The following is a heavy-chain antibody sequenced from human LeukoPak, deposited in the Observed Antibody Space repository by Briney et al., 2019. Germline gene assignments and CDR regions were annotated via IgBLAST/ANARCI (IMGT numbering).Heavy chain of an antibody. CDR1: GGSFSGYY. CDR3: GGSKGYFDY. V-gene: IGHV4-34*01. CDR2: INHSGST. J-gene: IGHJ4*02. D-gene: IGHD2-15*01. Sequence: SETLSLTCAVYGGSFSGYYWSWIRQPPGKGLEWIGEINHSGSTNYNPSLKSRVTILVDTSKNQFSLKLSSVTAADTAVYYCGGSKGYFDYWGQGTLVTVSS.